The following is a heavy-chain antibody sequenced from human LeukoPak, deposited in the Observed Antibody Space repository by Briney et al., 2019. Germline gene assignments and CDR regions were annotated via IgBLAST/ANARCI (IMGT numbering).Heavy chain of an antibody. Sequence: GGSLRLSCAASGFTFSSYWMSWVRQAPGKGLEWVANIKQDGSEKYYVDSVKGRFTISRDNAKNSLYLQMNSLRAEDTAVYYCARGGGALLWFGELLSPYYFDYWGQGTLVTVSS. CDR3: ARGGGALLWFGELLSPYYFDY. V-gene: IGHV3-7*01. J-gene: IGHJ4*02. D-gene: IGHD3-10*01. CDR1: GFTFSSYW. CDR2: IKQDGSEK.